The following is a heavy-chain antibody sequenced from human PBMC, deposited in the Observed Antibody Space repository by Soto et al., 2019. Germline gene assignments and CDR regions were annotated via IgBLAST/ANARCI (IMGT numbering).Heavy chain of an antibody. CDR1: GGSISSGGYY. CDR2: IYYSGST. Sequence: SETLSLTCTVSGGSISSGGYYWSWIRQHPGKGLEWIGYIYYSGSTYYNPSLKSRVTMSVDTSKNQFSLKLSSVTAADTAVYHCARDPGRYYYMDVWGKGTTVTVSS. CDR3: ARDPGRYYYMDV. J-gene: IGHJ6*03. V-gene: IGHV4-31*03.